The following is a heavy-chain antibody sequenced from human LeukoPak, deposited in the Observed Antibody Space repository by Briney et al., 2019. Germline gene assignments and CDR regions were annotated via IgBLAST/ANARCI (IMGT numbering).Heavy chain of an antibody. Sequence: HPGGSLRLSCAASGFTFSSYAMSWVRQAPGKGLEWVSAISGSGGSTYYADSVKGRFTISRDNSKNTLYLQMNSLRAEDTAVYYCAKESNYYDSSGYPFDYWGQGTLVTVSS. CDR3: AKESNYYDSSGYPFDY. D-gene: IGHD3-22*01. V-gene: IGHV3-23*01. CDR1: GFTFSSYA. CDR2: ISGSGGST. J-gene: IGHJ4*02.